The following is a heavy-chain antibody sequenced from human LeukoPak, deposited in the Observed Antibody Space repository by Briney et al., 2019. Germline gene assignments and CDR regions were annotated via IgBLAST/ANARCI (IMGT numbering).Heavy chain of an antibody. CDR1: GLAFSDHY. CDR3: VRVIWGHGALDY. D-gene: IGHD7-27*01. CDR2: IRNKVNSYTT. Sequence: GTSLRLSCVVSGLAFSDHYMDWVRQAPGKGLEWVGRIRNKVNSYTTHYAASVNGRFTISRDDSQNSLYLQMNSLKTDDTAVYYCVRVIWGHGALDYWGQGPLVTVSS. J-gene: IGHJ4*02. V-gene: IGHV3-72*01.